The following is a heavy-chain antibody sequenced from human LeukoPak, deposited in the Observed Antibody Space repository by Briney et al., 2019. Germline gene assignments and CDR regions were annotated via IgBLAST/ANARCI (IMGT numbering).Heavy chain of an antibody. CDR2: IYYSGST. D-gene: IGHD1-1*01. Sequence: SETLSLTCTVSGGSISSSSYYWGWIRQPPGKGLEWIGSIYYSGSTYYNPSLKSRVTISVDTSKNQFSLKLSSVTAADTAVYYCARGAPDKNDLLDYWGQGTLVTVSS. V-gene: IGHV4-39*07. J-gene: IGHJ4*02. CDR3: ARGAPDKNDLLDY. CDR1: GGSISSSSYY.